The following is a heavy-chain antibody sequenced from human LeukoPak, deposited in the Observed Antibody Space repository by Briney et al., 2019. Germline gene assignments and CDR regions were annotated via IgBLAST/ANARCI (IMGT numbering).Heavy chain of an antibody. D-gene: IGHD3-22*01. CDR1: GFTFSSYW. CDR2: INSDGSST. V-gene: IGHV3-74*01. CDR3: ARAGGYYSTGDY. J-gene: IGHJ4*02. Sequence: GGSLRLSCAASGFTFSSYWMHWVRQAPGKGLVWVSRINSDGSSTSYADSVKGRFTISRDNAKNSLYLQMNSLKTEDTAVYYCARAGGYYSTGDYWGQGTLVTVSS.